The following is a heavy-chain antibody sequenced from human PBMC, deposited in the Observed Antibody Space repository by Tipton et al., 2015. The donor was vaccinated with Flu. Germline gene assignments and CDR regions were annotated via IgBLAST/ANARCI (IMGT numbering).Heavy chain of an antibody. Sequence: SLRLSCAVSGFNVKDSYLSWVRQAPGKGLEWVALIYRGGFTYYADSVKGRFTISRDNSNNTLFLQMSSLRAEDMAVYYCARDAGYNFGYRGYFGFWGQGSLVTVSS. CDR2: IYRGGFT. V-gene: IGHV3-66*01. CDR1: GFNVKDSY. CDR3: ARDAGYNFGYRGYFGF. D-gene: IGHD5-18*01. J-gene: IGHJ4*02.